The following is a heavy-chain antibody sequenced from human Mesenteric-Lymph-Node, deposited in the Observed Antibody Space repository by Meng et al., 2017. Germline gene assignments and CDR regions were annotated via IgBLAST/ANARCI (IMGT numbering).Heavy chain of an antibody. J-gene: IGHJ4*02. Sequence: VQLLQSVSELKNPEAPWRISCKASGSTFTTYGMNWMRQAPGQGLEWMGWINTNTGKPTYAQGLPGRFVFSLDTSVSTAYLQISSLKAEDTAVYYCARDSEAADYWGQGTLVTVSS. CDR1: GSTFTTYG. CDR3: ARDSEAADY. CDR2: INTNTGKP. V-gene: IGHV7-4-1*02. D-gene: IGHD6-25*01.